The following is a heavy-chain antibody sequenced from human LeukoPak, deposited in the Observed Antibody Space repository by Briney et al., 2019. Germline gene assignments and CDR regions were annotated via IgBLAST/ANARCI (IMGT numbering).Heavy chain of an antibody. Sequence: SVKVSCKASGGTFSSYAISWVRQAPGQGLEWMGGIIPIFGTANYAQKFQGRVTITADKSTSTAYMELSSLRSEDTAVYYCAGFHSGYDRRDYWGQGTLVTVSS. J-gene: IGHJ4*02. CDR1: GGTFSSYA. CDR3: AGFHSGYDRRDY. CDR2: IIPIFGTA. D-gene: IGHD5-12*01. V-gene: IGHV1-69*06.